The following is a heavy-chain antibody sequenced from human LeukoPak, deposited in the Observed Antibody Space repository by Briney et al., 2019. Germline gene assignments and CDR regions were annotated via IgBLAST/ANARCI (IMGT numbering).Heavy chain of an antibody. CDR2: INHSGST. CDR3: ARSKVPATGNWFDP. D-gene: IGHD2-21*02. Sequence: SETLSLTCAVYGGSFCGYYWSWIRQPPGKGLEWIGEINHSGSTNYNPSLKSRVTISVDTSKSQFSLKLSSVTAADTAVYYCARSKVPATGNWFDPWGQGTLVTVSS. CDR1: GGSFCGYY. J-gene: IGHJ5*02. V-gene: IGHV4-34*01.